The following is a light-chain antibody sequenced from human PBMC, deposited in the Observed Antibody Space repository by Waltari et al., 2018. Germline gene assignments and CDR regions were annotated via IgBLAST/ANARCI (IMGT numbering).Light chain of an antibody. V-gene: IGLV2-11*01. CDR3: CSYAGSYTLV. J-gene: IGLJ7*01. CDR1: SSDIGNYNF. Sequence: QSALTQPRSVSGSPGQSVTISCSGTSSDIGNYNFVSWYQQHPGNAPKLLIYDVVKRPSGVPDRFSGSKSGNTASLTISGLQTEDEGDYYCCSYAGSYTLVFGGGTQLTVL. CDR2: DVV.